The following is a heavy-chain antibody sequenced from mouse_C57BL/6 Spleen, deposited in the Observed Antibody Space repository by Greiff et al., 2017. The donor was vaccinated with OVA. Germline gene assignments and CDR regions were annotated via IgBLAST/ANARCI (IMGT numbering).Heavy chain of an antibody. CDR1: GYTFTDYY. Sequence: VQLQQSGPVLVKPGASVKMSCKASGYTFTDYYMNWVKQSHGKSLEWIGVINPYNGGPSYNQKFKGKATLTVDKSSSTAYKERNSLTAEDSAVYYCARRGFYAMDYWGQGTSVTVSS. J-gene: IGHJ4*01. CDR2: INPYNGGP. CDR3: ARRGFYAMDY. V-gene: IGHV1-19*01.